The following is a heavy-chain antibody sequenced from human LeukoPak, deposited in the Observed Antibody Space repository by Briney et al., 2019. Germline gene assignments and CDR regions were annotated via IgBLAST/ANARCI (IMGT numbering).Heavy chain of an antibody. CDR3: ARDWAYSSSSAWFDP. D-gene: IGHD6-13*01. CDR1: GFTFSSYA. J-gene: IGHJ5*02. V-gene: IGHV3-21*01. Sequence: GRSLRLSCAASGFTFSSYAMHWVRQAPGKGLEWVSSISSISSYIYYADSVKGRFTISRDNAKNSLYLQMNSLRAEDTAVYYCARDWAYSSSSAWFDPWGQGTLATVSS. CDR2: ISSISSYI.